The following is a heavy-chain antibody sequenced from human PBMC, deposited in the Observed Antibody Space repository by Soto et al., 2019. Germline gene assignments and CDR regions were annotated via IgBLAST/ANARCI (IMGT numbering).Heavy chain of an antibody. CDR1: GFTFSRYS. CDR2: ISGSSSII. CDR3: ARDLEQEDYFDY. V-gene: IGHV3-48*01. Sequence: GGSLRLSCAASGFTFSRYSMNWVRRAPGKGLEWVSYISGSSSIIYYADSVKGRFTISRDNPENSLYLQMNSLRAEDTAVYYCARDLEQEDYFDYWGQGTLVTVSS. J-gene: IGHJ4*02.